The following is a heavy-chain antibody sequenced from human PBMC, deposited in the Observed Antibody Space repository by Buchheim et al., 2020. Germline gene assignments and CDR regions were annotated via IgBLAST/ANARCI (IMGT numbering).Heavy chain of an antibody. Sequence: QLQLQESGPGLVKPSETLSLTCTVSGGSISSSSYYWGWIRQPPGKGLEWIGSIYYSGSTYYNPSLKSRVTISVDTSKNQFSLKLSSVTAADTAVYYCARGLWAPTWIQLWLFDYWGQGTL. J-gene: IGHJ4*02. D-gene: IGHD5-18*01. CDR1: GGSISSSSYY. CDR3: ARGLWAPTWIQLWLFDY. V-gene: IGHV4-39*01. CDR2: IYYSGST.